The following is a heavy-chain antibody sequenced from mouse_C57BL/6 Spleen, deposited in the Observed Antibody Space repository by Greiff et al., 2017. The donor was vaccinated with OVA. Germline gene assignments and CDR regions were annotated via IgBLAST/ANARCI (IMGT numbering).Heavy chain of an antibody. J-gene: IGHJ4*01. CDR1: GYAFSSSW. V-gene: IGHV1-82*01. CDR2: IYPGDGDT. D-gene: IGHD1-1*01. Sequence: QVQLQQSGPELVKPGASVKISCKASGYAFSSSWMNWVKQRPGKGLEWIGRIYPGDGDTNYNGKFKGKATLTADKSSSTAYMQLSSLTSEDSAVYFCAREELYYYGSSYPWGQGTSVTVSS. CDR3: AREELYYYGSSYP.